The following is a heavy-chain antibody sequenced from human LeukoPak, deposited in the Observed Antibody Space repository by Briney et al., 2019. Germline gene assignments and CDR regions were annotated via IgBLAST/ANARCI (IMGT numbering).Heavy chain of an antibody. CDR2: IYYSGST. D-gene: IGHD6-19*01. V-gene: IGHV4-59*01. CDR1: GGSISSYY. CDR3: ARDVAGYYFDY. J-gene: IGHJ4*02. Sequence: SETLSLTCTVSGGSISSYYWSWIRQPPGKGLEWIGYIYYSGSTNYNPSLKSRVTISVDTSKNQFSLKLSSVTAADTAVYYCARDVAGYYFDYWGQGTLVTVSS.